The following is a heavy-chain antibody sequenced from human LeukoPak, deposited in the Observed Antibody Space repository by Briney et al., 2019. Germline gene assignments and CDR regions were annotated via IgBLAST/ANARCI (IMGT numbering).Heavy chain of an antibody. V-gene: IGHV4-59*08. CDR3: ARHRYSGSSNFDY. D-gene: IGHD1-26*01. Sequence: SSETLSLTCTVSGGSISSYYWSWIRQPPGKGLEWIGYIYYSGSTNYNPPLKSRVTISVDTSKNQFSLKLSSVTAADTAVYYCARHRYSGSSNFDYWGQGTLVTVSS. J-gene: IGHJ4*02. CDR1: GGSISSYY. CDR2: IYYSGST.